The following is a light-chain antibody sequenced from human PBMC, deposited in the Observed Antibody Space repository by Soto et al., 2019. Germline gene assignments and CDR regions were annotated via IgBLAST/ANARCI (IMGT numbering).Light chain of an antibody. CDR3: QQYGSSPIT. Sequence: EIVLTQSPGTLSLSPGERVTLSCRASQTVSNNYLAWYQQRPGQAPRLLIYGASSRATGIPDRFSGSGSGTDFTLTISRLEPEDFAVYYCQQYGSSPITFGHGTRLEIK. CDR2: GAS. CDR1: QTVSNNY. J-gene: IGKJ5*01. V-gene: IGKV3-20*01.